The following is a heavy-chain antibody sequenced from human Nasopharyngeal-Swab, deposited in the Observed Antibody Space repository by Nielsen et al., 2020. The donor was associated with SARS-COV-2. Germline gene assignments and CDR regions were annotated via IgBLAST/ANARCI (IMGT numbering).Heavy chain of an antibody. D-gene: IGHD2-21*02. CDR2: FDPEDGET. CDR1: GYTLTELS. V-gene: IGHV1-24*01. J-gene: IGHJ4*02. Sequence: ASVTVSCKVSGYTLTELSMHWVRQAPGKGLEWMGGFDPEDGETIYAQKFQGRVTMTEDTSTDTAYMELSSLRSEDTAVYYCATAPAYCGGDCYSVGLSGWGQGTLVTVSS. CDR3: ATAPAYCGGDCYSVGLSG.